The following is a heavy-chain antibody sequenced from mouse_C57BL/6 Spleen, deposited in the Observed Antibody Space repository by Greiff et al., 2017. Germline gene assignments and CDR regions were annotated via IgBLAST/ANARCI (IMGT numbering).Heavy chain of an antibody. D-gene: IGHD3-2*02. CDR3: ARIPDSSGAWFAY. V-gene: IGHV1-4*01. CDR2: ITPSSGYT. Sequence: QVQLQQSGAELARPGASVKMSCKASGYTFTSYTMHWVKQRPGQGLEWIGYITPSSGYTKYNQKFKDKATLTADKSSSTAYMQLSSLTSEDSAVYYCARIPDSSGAWFAYWGQGTLVTVSA. CDR1: GYTFTSYT. J-gene: IGHJ3*01.